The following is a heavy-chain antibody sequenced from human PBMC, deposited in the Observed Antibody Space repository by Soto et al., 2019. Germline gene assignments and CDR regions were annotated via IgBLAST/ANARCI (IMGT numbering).Heavy chain of an antibody. J-gene: IGHJ6*03. V-gene: IGHV1-3*01. CDR1: GYTFTSYA. CDR3: ARRAVRGDSVVVPAAPYYYYYMDV. Sequence: ASVKVSCKASGYTFTSYAMHWVHQAPGQRLEWMGWINAGNGNTKYSQKFQGRVTITRDTSASTAYMELSSLRSEDTAGYYCARRAVRGDSVVVPAAPYYYYYMDVWGKGTTVTVSS. CDR2: INAGNGNT. D-gene: IGHD2-2*01.